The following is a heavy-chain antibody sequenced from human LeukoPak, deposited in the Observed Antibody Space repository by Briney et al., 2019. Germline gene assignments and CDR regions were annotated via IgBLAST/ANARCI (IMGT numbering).Heavy chain of an antibody. CDR2: MNPNSGNT. CDR1: GYTFTSYD. CDR3: ARTWFGDRGAFDI. D-gene: IGHD3-10*01. J-gene: IGHJ3*02. V-gene: IGHV1-8*01. Sequence: ASVKVSCKASGYTFTSYDINWVRQATGQGREWMGWMNPNSGNTGYAQKFQGRVTMTRNTSISTAHMELSSLRSEDTAVYYCARTWFGDRGAFDIWGQGPMVTVSS.